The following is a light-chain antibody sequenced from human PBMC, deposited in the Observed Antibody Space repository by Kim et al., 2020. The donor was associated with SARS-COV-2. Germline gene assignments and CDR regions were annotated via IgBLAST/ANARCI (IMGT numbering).Light chain of an antibody. CDR3: CSYAGIYTYV. J-gene: IGLJ1*01. CDR1: SSDVGGYNS. V-gene: IGLV2-11*01. Sequence: GQAVTISCARTSSDVGGYNSVSWYQQHPGKAPKLMIYDVTKRPSGVPDRFSGSKSGNTASLTISGLQAEDEADYYCCSYAGIYTYVFGTGTKVTVL. CDR2: DVT.